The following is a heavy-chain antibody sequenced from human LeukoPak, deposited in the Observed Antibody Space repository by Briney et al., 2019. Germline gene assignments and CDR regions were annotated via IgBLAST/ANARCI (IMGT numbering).Heavy chain of an antibody. CDR2: ISGNGGST. V-gene: IGHV3-23*01. D-gene: IGHD2-2*01. Sequence: GGSLRLSCAASGFTFSSYAMSWVRQAPGKGLEWVSAISGNGGSTYYADSVKGRFTISRDNSKNTLYLQMNSLRAEDTAVYYCAAPRGYCSSTSCPPYYYYGMDVWGQGTAVTVSS. J-gene: IGHJ6*02. CDR1: GFTFSSYA. CDR3: AAPRGYCSSTSCPPYYYYGMDV.